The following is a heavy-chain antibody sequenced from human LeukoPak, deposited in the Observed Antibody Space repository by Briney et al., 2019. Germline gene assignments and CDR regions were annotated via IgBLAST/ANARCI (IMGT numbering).Heavy chain of an antibody. V-gene: IGHV4-34*01. J-gene: IGHJ5*02. Sequence: SETLSLTCAVYGGSFSGYYWSWIRQPPGKGLEWIGEINHSGSTNYNPSLKSRVTISVDTSKNQFSLKLSSVTAADTAVYYCARKRATDNWFDPWGQGTLVTVSS. CDR2: INHSGST. D-gene: IGHD5-12*01. CDR1: GGSFSGYY. CDR3: ARKRATDNWFDP.